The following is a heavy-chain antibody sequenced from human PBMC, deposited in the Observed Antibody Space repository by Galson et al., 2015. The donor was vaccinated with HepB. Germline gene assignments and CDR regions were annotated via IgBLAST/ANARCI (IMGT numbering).Heavy chain of an antibody. V-gene: IGHV3-30*04. J-gene: IGHJ2*01. Sequence: SLRLSCAASGFTFSNYAMDWVRQAPGRGLEWVADVSNDGGIEDYADYVKGRFIISRDNSKNTLYLQLNSLRLEDTAIFYCARNSPRITAFDLWGRGTVVTVSS. CDR3: ARNSPRITAFDL. D-gene: IGHD2-21*01. CDR2: VSNDGGIE. CDR1: GFTFSNYA.